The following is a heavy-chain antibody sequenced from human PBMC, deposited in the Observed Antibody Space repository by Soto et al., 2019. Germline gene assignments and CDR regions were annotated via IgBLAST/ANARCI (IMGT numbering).Heavy chain of an antibody. CDR3: ARIASAGTLNWFDP. J-gene: IGHJ5*02. CDR1: GYTFISFD. D-gene: IGHD6-13*01. Sequence: QVQLVQSGAGVKEPGASVRVSCKASGYTFISFDIRWVRQAAGQGLEWLGWMNPGRGKTGYASKFQGRVAMTRDAPIGTSHLELSGLSSDEAAGYYCARIASAGTLNWFDPWGQGTLVTVSS. V-gene: IGHV1-8*02. CDR2: MNPGRGKT.